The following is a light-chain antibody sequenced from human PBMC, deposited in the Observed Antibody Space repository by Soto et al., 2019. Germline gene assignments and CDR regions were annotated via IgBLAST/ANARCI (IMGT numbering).Light chain of an antibody. CDR3: NSYTTLSNRV. CDR1: STDIGAYNY. CDR2: EVT. V-gene: IGLV2-14*01. J-gene: IGLJ1*01. Sequence: QSVLTQPASVSGSPGQSITISCTGTSTDIGAYNYVSWYQQHPGKAPKLLIHEVTNRPSGVSNRFSGSKSGNTASLTISGLQAEDEANYYCNSYTTLSNRVFGTGTKVTVL.